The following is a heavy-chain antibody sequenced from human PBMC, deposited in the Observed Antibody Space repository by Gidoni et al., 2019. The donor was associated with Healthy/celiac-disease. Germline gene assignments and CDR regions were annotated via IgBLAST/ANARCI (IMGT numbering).Heavy chain of an antibody. CDR3: TSSYDSGYDSGGGGY. D-gene: IGHD5-12*01. J-gene: IGHJ4*02. Sequence: EVQLVESGGGLVQPGGSLKLSCAASGFTFSGSAMHWVRQASGKGLEWVGRIRSKANSYATAYAASVKGRFTISRDDSKNTAYLQMNSLKTEDTAVYYCTSSYDSGYDSGGGGYWGQGTLVTVSS. V-gene: IGHV3-73*01. CDR2: IRSKANSYAT. CDR1: GFTFSGSA.